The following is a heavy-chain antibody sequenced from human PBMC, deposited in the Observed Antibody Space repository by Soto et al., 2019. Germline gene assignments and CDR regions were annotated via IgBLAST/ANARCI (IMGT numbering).Heavy chain of an antibody. V-gene: IGHV3-48*02. CDR3: ARVNDGDDVWDAFDI. Sequence: PGGSLRLSCAASGFAFRNYDMNWVRQAPGKGLEWISKINYSGSSTYYAESVKGRFTISRDNAKNSLYLQMNSLRDEDTAVYYCARVNDGDDVWDAFDIWGQGTRVTVSS. J-gene: IGHJ3*02. CDR2: INYSGSST. CDR1: GFAFRNYD. D-gene: IGHD3-16*01.